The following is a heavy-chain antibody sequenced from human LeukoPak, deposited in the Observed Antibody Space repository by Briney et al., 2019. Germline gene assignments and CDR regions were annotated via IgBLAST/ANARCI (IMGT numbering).Heavy chain of an antibody. V-gene: IGHV4-34*01. D-gene: IGHD6-13*01. CDR3: ARGPYSSSWSPRGKYFQH. CDR2: INHSGST. J-gene: IGHJ1*01. Sequence: SETLSLTCAVYGGSFSGYYWSWIRQPPGKGLEWIGEINHSGSTNYNPSLKSRVTISVDTSKNQFSLKLIAVTAADTAVYYCARGPYSSSWSPRGKYFQHWGQGTLVTVSS. CDR1: GGSFSGYY.